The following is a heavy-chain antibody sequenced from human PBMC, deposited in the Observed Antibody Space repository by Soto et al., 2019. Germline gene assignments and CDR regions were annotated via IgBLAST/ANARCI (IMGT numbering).Heavy chain of an antibody. CDR1: GFTFSSYE. CDR3: ARDRRDELGISAFDI. V-gene: IGHV3-48*03. Sequence: GGSLRLSCAASGFTFSSYEMNWVRQAPGKGLEWVSYISSSGSTIYYADSVKGRFTISRDNAKNSLYLQMNSLRAEDTAVYYCARDRRDELGISAFDIWGQGTMVTVSS. D-gene: IGHD7-27*01. J-gene: IGHJ3*02. CDR2: ISSSGSTI.